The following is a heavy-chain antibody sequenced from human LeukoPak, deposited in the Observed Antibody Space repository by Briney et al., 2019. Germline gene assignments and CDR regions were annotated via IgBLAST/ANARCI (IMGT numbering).Heavy chain of an antibody. Sequence: ASVKVSCKASGYTFTSYYMHWVRQAPGQGLEWMGIINPSGGGTSYAQKFQGRVTMTRDTSTSTVYMKLSSLTSEDTAVYYCAIGAVAGTLDYWGQGTLVTVSS. D-gene: IGHD6-19*01. CDR2: INPSGGGT. V-gene: IGHV1-46*01. CDR3: AIGAVAGTLDY. J-gene: IGHJ4*02. CDR1: GYTFTSYY.